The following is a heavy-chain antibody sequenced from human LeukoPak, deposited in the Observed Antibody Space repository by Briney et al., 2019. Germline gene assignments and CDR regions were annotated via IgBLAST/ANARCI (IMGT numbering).Heavy chain of an antibody. V-gene: IGHV3-53*04. CDR1: GLSGRSNY. Sequence: GSRRLSCAASGLSGRSNYMSWGRRAPGKGLEWVSVIYSGGSRYYAGSVKVRFTISRHNSNNTLYLQMNSLRAEDTAVYYCARVSTGDWGQGTLVTVSS. D-gene: IGHD1-1*01. CDR2: IYSGGSR. J-gene: IGHJ4*02. CDR3: ARVSTGD.